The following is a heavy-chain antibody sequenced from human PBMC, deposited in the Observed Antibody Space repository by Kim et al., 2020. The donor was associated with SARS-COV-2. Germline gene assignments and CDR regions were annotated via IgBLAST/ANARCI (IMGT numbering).Heavy chain of an antibody. V-gene: IGHV1-2*02. J-gene: IGHJ5*02. D-gene: IGHD3-10*01. CDR2: INPNSGDT. CDR3: TRDLAIRPTGGYNWFDP. Sequence: ASVKVSCKASGYTFTGYYIHWVRQAPGQGLEWMGWINPNSGDTKYAEKFQGRVTMTRDTSINTAYMELSRLRSDDTAMYYCTRDLAIRPTGGYNWFDPWGQGTLGSVSP. CDR1: GYTFTGYY.